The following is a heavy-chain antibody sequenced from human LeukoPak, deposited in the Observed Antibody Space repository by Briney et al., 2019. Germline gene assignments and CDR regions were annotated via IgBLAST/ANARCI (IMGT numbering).Heavy chain of an antibody. D-gene: IGHD3-22*01. CDR3: AAIPYYYDSSGYYFDAFDI. CDR2: IVVGSGNT. Sequence: VASVKVSCKASGFTFTSSAMQWVRQARGQRLEWIGWIVVGSGNTNYAQKFQERVTITRDMSTSTAYMELSSLRSEDTAVYYCAAIPYYYDSSGYYFDAFDIWGQGTMVTVSS. J-gene: IGHJ3*02. V-gene: IGHV1-58*02. CDR1: GFTFTSSA.